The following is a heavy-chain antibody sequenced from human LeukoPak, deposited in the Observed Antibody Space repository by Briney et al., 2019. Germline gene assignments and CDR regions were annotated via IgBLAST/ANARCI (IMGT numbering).Heavy chain of an antibody. Sequence: SETLSLTCAGSGVSFDDYYWSWVRQTPGKGLEWIGEINHSGYTNDSPSLKSRVTLSIDTSRKQFSLNLRSVTVADTGIYYCTRMTAGHDYWGQGTLVTASS. J-gene: IGHJ4*02. CDR3: TRMTAGHDY. D-gene: IGHD2-21*02. CDR2: INHSGYT. CDR1: GVSFDDYY. V-gene: IGHV4-34*01.